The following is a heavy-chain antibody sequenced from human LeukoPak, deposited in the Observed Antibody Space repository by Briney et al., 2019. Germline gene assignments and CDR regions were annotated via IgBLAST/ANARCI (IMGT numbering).Heavy chain of an antibody. V-gene: IGHV3-33*01. J-gene: IGHJ4*02. D-gene: IGHD3/OR15-3a*01. Sequence: PGGSLRLSCAASGFSFRSFGMHWVRQAPGKGLEWVTGVLHDGSYKYYADSVKGRFTISTDNSKNTLYPQMNSLRAEDTAVYYCARDKGTYYFDYWGQGTLVTVSS. CDR1: GFSFRSFG. CDR3: ARDKGTYYFDY. CDR2: VLHDGSYK.